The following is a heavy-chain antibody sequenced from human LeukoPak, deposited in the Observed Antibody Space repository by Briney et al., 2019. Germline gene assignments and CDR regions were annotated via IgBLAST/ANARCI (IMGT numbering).Heavy chain of an antibody. J-gene: IGHJ3*02. CDR2: MNPNSGNT. Sequence: ASVKVSCKASGYTFTSCDINWVRQATGQGLEWMGWMNPNSGNTGYAQNFQARVSMTRNTSISTAYMELSSLRSEDTAVYYCTRGLVVLSATSWDFDIWGHGTMVTVSS. V-gene: IGHV1-8*01. CDR1: GYTFTSCD. D-gene: IGHD2-15*01. CDR3: TRGLVVLSATSWDFDI.